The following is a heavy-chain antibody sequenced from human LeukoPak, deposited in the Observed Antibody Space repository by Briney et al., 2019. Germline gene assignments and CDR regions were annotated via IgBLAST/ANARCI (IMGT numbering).Heavy chain of an antibody. CDR3: ARDPGTLLRGSRRGYDGNYYYMDV. CDR2: INPNSGGT. CDR1: GYTFTGYY. V-gene: IGHV1-2*02. J-gene: IGHJ6*03. D-gene: IGHD3-10*01. Sequence: ASVKVSCKASGYTFTGYYMHWVRQAPGQGLEWMGWINPNSGGTNYAQKFQGRVTMTRDTSISTAYMELSRLRSDDTAVYYCARDPGTLLRGSRRGYDGNYYYMDVWGKGTTVTISS.